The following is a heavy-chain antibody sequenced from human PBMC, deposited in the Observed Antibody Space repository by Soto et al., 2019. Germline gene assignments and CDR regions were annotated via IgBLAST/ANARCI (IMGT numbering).Heavy chain of an antibody. CDR1: GGSISRGEYY. Sequence: QVQLQESGPGLVKPSQTLSLTCTVSGGSISRGEYYWSWIRQPPGQGLEWIGHIYKSGSTTYNPSLHSRDTMVMDTSRSPRALKLGSATAADTAMYYCASPDYADFDERFDFWGQGTLVTVSS. D-gene: IGHD4-17*01. CDR2: IYKSGST. CDR3: ASPDYADFDERFDF. V-gene: IGHV4-30-4*01. J-gene: IGHJ4*02.